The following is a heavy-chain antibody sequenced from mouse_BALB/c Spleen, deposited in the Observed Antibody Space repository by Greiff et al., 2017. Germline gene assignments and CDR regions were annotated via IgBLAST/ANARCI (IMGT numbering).Heavy chain of an antibody. CDR1: GYTFTSYW. J-gene: IGHJ4*01. CDR3: ARPYGNYSYYYAMDY. V-gene: IGHV1-69*02. CDR2: IDPSDSET. Sequence: VQLQQPGAELVKPGAPVKLSCKASGYTFTSYWMNWVKQRPGRGLEWIGRIDPSDSETHYNQKFKDKATLTVDKSSSTAYIQLSSLTSEDSAVYYCARPYGNYSYYYAMDYWGQGTSVTVSS. D-gene: IGHD2-10*02.